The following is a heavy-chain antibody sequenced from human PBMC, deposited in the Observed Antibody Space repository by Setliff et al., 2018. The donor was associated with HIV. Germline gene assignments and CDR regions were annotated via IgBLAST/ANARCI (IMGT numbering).Heavy chain of an antibody. J-gene: IGHJ4*02. CDR1: GGTFSSYG. V-gene: IGHV1-69*05. CDR3: ARVGHSSSYHYYDSSAYFIDLYYLDY. D-gene: IGHD3-22*01. Sequence: ASVKVSCKTSGGTFSSYGISWVRQAPGQGLEWMGGIIPMFGTGFYAQKFQGRVTITTDESRSTAYMELSSLSSEDTAVFYCARVGHSSSYHYYDSSAYFIDLYYLDYWGQGTLVTVSS. CDR2: IIPMFGTG.